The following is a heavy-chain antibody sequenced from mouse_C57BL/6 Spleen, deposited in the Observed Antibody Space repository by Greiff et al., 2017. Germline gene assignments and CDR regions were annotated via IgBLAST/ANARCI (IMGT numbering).Heavy chain of an antibody. CDR1: GYTFTSYW. Sequence: QVQPQQPGAELVKPGASVKMPCKASGYTFTSYWITWVKQRPGQGLEWIGDIYPGSGSTNYNEKFKSKATLTVDTSSSTAYMQLSSLTSEDSAVYYCAKDLYYGRGLFFDYWGQGTTLTVSS. D-gene: IGHD1-1*01. V-gene: IGHV1-55*01. CDR2: IYPGSGST. CDR3: AKDLYYGRGLFFDY. J-gene: IGHJ2*01.